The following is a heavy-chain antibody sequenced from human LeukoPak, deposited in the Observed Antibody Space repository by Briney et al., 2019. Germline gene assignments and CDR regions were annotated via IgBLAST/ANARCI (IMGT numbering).Heavy chain of an antibody. D-gene: IGHD2-2*03. V-gene: IGHV3-66*01. J-gene: IGHJ4*02. CDR1: VFTVSSNY. CDR3: ASASVWIFDY. Sequence: GVTQRLSRAASVFTVSSNYMRWVRQAPRKGVEWVSVIYSGGSTYYAHSVQGRFTISRDNSKNTPYLQMNSLRAEDTAVYYCASASVWIFDYWGQGTLVTVSS. CDR2: IYSGGST.